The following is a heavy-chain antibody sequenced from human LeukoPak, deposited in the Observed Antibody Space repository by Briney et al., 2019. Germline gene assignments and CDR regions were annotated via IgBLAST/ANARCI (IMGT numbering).Heavy chain of an antibody. CDR3: ARGSGWGDY. V-gene: IGHV1-18*01. Sequence: GASVKVSCKASGYTFNIYGISWVRQAPGQGLEWMGWISAYNGDTHYPQKVQGRVTLTTETSTSTAYMELRSLRSDDTAVYYCARGSGWGDYWGQGTLVTVSS. D-gene: IGHD7-27*01. J-gene: IGHJ4*02. CDR1: GYTFNIYG. CDR2: ISAYNGDT.